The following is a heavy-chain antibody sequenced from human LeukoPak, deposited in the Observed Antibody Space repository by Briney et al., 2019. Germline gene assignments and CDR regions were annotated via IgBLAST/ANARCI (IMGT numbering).Heavy chain of an antibody. J-gene: IGHJ4*02. CDR2: IYYSGST. CDR3: ARGGKSSGYYNYFDY. Sequence: SETLSLTCSVSGGSISSYYWSWIRQPPGKGLEWIGYIYYSGSTNYNPSLKSRVTISVDTSKNQFSLILSSVTAADTAVYYCARGGKSSGYYNYFDYWGQGTLVTVSS. V-gene: IGHV4-59*08. D-gene: IGHD3-3*01. CDR1: GGSISSYY.